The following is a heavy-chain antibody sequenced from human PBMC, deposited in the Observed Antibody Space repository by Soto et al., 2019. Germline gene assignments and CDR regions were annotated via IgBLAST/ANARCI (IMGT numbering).Heavy chain of an antibody. CDR1: GYSFTSYW. CDR3: ARNQYNWNDVLEAFDI. J-gene: IGHJ3*02. D-gene: IGHD1-1*01. CDR2: IYPGDSDT. Sequence: EVQLVQSGAEVKKPGESLKISCKGSGYSFTSYWIGWMRQMPGKGLEWRGIIYPGDSDTRYSPSFQGQVTISADKSISTAYLQWSSLKASDTAMYYCARNQYNWNDVLEAFDIWGQGTMVTVSS. V-gene: IGHV5-51*01.